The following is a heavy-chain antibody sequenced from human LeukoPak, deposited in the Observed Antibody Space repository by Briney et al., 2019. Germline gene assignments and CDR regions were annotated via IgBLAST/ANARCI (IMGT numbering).Heavy chain of an antibody. CDR2: ISGSGGST. V-gene: IGHV3-23*01. D-gene: IGHD2-8*01. CDR3: AKDSHGTYCTNGVCYTPPDY. CDR1: GFTFSSYA. J-gene: IGHJ4*02. Sequence: GGSLRLSCAASGFTFSSYAMSWVRQAPGKGLEWVSAISGSGGSTYYADSVKGWFTISRDNSKNTLYLQMNSLRAEDTAVYYCAKDSHGTYCTNGVCYTPPDYWGQGTLVTVSS.